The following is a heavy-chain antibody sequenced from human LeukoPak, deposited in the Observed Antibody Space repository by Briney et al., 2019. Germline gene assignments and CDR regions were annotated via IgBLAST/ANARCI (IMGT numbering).Heavy chain of an antibody. CDR3: SSSGSRWDYFDY. CDR1: GFTFANAW. Sequence: GGSLRLSCAVSGFTFANAWMTWVRQAPGKGLEWVGRIKRKNDGGATDYATPVKGRFTISRDDSISTLYLQMNSLKTEDTAVYYCSSSGSRWDYFDYWGQGALVTVSS. CDR2: IKRKNDGGAT. J-gene: IGHJ4*02. D-gene: IGHD6-13*01. V-gene: IGHV3-15*01.